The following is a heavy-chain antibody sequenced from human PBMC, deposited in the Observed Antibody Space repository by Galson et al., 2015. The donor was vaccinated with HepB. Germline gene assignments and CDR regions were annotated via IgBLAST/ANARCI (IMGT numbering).Heavy chain of an antibody. CDR2: IYYSGST. J-gene: IGHJ3*02. V-gene: IGHV4-59*01. D-gene: IGHD3-22*01. CDR3: ARLIVQGGKDAFDI. CDR1: GGSISSYY. Sequence: LSLTCTVSGGSISSYYWIWIRQPPGRGLEWIGYIYYSGSTNYNPSLKSRVAISVDTSKNQFSLKLSSVTAADTAVYYCARLIVQGGKDAFDIWGQGTMVTVSS.